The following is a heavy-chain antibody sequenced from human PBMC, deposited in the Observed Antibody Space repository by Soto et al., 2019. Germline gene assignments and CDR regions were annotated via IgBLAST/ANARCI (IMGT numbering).Heavy chain of an antibody. D-gene: IGHD2-8*01. CDR2: INWDSGDI. Sequence: GGSLRLSCVVSGISFDDYAMHWVRQVPGKGLEWVSGINWDSGDIGYADSVKGRFTISRDNARNSLYLQMNSLKTEDTALYYCAKDTAPGFYDANGHLDYWGQGTPVTVSS. V-gene: IGHV3-9*01. J-gene: IGHJ4*02. CDR3: AKDTAPGFYDANGHLDY. CDR1: GISFDDYA.